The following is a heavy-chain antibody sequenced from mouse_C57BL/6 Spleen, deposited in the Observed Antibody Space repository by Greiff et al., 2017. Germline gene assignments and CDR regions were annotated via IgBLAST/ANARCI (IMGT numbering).Heavy chain of an antibody. V-gene: IGHV1-19*01. Sequence: EVQLQQSGPVLVKPGASVKMSCKASGYTFTDYYMNWVKQSHGKSLEWIGVINPYNGGTSYNQKFKGKATLTVDKSSSTAYMELNILTSEDSAVYYCAREGRWLLLYGFDYWGQGTTLTVSS. CDR2: INPYNGGT. D-gene: IGHD2-3*01. CDR1: GYTFTDYY. CDR3: AREGRWLLLYGFDY. J-gene: IGHJ2*01.